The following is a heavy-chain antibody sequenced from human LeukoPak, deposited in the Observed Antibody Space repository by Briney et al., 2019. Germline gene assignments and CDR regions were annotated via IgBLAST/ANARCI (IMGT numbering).Heavy chain of an antibody. D-gene: IGHD2/OR15-2a*01. CDR1: GFTFSSYE. J-gene: IGHJ6*03. CDR2: ISSSGSTI. Sequence: TGGSLRLSCAASGFTFSSYEMNWVRQAPGKGLEWVSYISSSGSTIYYGDSVKGRFTISRDDAKNSLFLQMNSLRAEDTATYYCARGEFGDYYYFYMDVWGKGTTVTVSS. CDR3: ARGEFGDYYYFYMDV. V-gene: IGHV3-48*03.